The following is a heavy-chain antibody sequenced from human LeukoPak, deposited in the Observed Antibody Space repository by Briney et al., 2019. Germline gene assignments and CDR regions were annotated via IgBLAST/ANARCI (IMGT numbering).Heavy chain of an antibody. CDR2: MNPNSGNT. J-gene: IGHJ4*02. V-gene: IGHV1-8*02. Sequence: ASVKVSCKASGYTFTSYGISWVRQATGQGLEWMGWMNPNSGNTGYAQKFQGRVTMTRNTSISTAYMELSSLRSEDTAVYYCARGSGYYYEGDFDYWGQGTLVTVSS. CDR1: GYTFTSYG. D-gene: IGHD3-22*01. CDR3: ARGSGYYYEGDFDY.